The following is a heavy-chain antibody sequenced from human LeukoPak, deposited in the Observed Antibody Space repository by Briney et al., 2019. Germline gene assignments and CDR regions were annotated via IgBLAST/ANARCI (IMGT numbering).Heavy chain of an antibody. J-gene: IGHJ4*02. D-gene: IGHD3-22*01. CDR3: AKSLTYYHENSDSI. CDR2: IYKDGRT. V-gene: IGHV3-53*01. CDR1: GFTVSSNY. Sequence: GGSLRLSCAASGFTVSSNYMTWVRQAPGKGLEWVSVIYKDGRTFYADSVKGRFTISRDNSKNTLYLQMNSLRAEDTAVYYCAKSLTYYHENSDSIWGQGTLVTVSS.